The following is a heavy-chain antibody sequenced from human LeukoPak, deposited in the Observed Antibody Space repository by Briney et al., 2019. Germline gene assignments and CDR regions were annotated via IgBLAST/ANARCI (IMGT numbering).Heavy chain of an antibody. V-gene: IGHV1-18*01. Sequence: ASVKVSCKASGYTFTSYGISWVRQAPGQGLEWMGWISAYNGNTNYAQKLQGRVTMTTDTSTSTAYMELRSLRSEDTAVYYCARVQGYYYYGMDVWGQGTTVTVSS. CDR2: ISAYNGNT. CDR1: GYTFTSYG. CDR3: ARVQGYYYYGMDV. J-gene: IGHJ6*02.